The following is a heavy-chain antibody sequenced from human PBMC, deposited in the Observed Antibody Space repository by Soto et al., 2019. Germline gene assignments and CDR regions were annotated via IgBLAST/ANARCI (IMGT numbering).Heavy chain of an antibody. CDR1: GFTFSSYG. Sequence: GGSLRLSCAASGFTFSSYGMHWVRQAPGKGLEWVAVISYDGSNKYYADSVKGRFTISRDNSKNTLYLQMNSLRAEDTAVYYCARTQRDDFWSGYYIYYYYMDVWGKGTTVTV. V-gene: IGHV3-30*03. CDR2: ISYDGSNK. D-gene: IGHD3-3*01. J-gene: IGHJ6*03. CDR3: ARTQRDDFWSGYYIYYYYMDV.